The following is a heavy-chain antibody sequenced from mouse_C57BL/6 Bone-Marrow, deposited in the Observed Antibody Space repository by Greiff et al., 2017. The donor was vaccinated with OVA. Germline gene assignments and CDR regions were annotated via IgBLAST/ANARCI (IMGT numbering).Heavy chain of an antibody. CDR3: ARGGTVVGPPWFAY. D-gene: IGHD1-1*01. V-gene: IGHV1-64*01. Sequence: QVQLQQPGAELVKPGASVKLSCKASGYTFTSYWMHWVKLRPGQGLEWIGMIHPNSGSTNYNEKFKSKATLTVDKSSSTAYIQLSSLTSEDSAVYYCARGGTVVGPPWFAYWGQGTLVTVSA. CDR2: IHPNSGST. CDR1: GYTFTSYW. J-gene: IGHJ3*01.